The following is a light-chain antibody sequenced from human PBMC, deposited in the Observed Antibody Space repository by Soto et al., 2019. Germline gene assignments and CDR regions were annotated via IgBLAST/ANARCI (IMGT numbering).Light chain of an antibody. V-gene: IGKV3-20*01. CDR2: GAS. Sequence: EILLTQSPDTLSFSPLERATLSFSSAQSVCTRLAWYQHKTGQAPRLLISGASSRATGIPARFTGSGSETSFTPTISRLEPEDFALYYCQHYQSGHPLTFGQGTRLEIK. J-gene: IGKJ5*01. CDR1: QSVCTR. CDR3: QHYQSGHPLT.